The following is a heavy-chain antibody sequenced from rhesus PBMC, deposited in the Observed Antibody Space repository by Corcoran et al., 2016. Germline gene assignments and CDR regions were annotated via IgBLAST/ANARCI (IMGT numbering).Heavy chain of an antibody. Sequence: EVQLVESGGGLAKPGGSLRLACAAAGLTFSSYWMNGVRQAPGKGRGWVSAITSGWGSTYYAASVRGRFTISRDNSKNTLSLQMNSLRAEDTAVYYCATCARAGGGYSYGLDSWGQGVVVTVSS. D-gene: IGHD3-34*01. V-gene: IGHV3S25*01. J-gene: IGHJ6*01. CDR2: ITSGWGST. CDR3: ATCARAGGGYSYGLDS. CDR1: GLTFSSYW.